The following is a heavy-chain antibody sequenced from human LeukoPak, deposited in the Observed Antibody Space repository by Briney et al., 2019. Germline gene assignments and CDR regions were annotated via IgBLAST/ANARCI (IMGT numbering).Heavy chain of an antibody. CDR1: GGTFSSYA. Sequence: GASVKVSCKASGGTFSSYAISWVRQAPGQGLEWMGGIIPIFGTANYAQKFQGRVTITADESTSTAYMELSSLRAEDTAVYYCAKADPFDYYGMDVWGQGTTVTVSS. V-gene: IGHV1-69*13. CDR2: IIPIFGTA. J-gene: IGHJ6*02. D-gene: IGHD3-10*01. CDR3: AKADPFDYYGMDV.